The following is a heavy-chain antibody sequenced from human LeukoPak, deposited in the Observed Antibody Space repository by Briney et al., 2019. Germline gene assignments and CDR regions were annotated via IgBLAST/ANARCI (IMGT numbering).Heavy chain of an antibody. CDR1: GFTFSSYA. V-gene: IGHV3-23*01. CDR3: ARGYCSGGSCYREYFQH. Sequence: PGASLRLSCAASGFTFSSYAMSWARQAPGKGLEWASAISGSGGSTYYADSVKGRFTISRDNAKNSLYLQMNSLRAEDTAVYYCARGYCSGGSCYREYFQHWGQGTLVTVSS. CDR2: ISGSGGST. J-gene: IGHJ1*01. D-gene: IGHD2-15*01.